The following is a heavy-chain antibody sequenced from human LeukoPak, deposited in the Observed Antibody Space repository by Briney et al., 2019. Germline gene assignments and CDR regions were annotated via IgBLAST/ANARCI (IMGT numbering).Heavy chain of an antibody. J-gene: IGHJ6*02. CDR1: GYTFTSYA. Sequence: GASVKVSCKASGYTFTSYAISWVRQAPGQGLEWMGRIIPILGIANYAQKFQGRVTITADKSTSTAYMELSSLRSEDTAVYYCARDRRRPKPYYYYYYGMDVWGQGTTVTVSS. V-gene: IGHV1-69*04. CDR2: IIPILGIA. CDR3: ARDRRRPKPYYYYYYGMDV.